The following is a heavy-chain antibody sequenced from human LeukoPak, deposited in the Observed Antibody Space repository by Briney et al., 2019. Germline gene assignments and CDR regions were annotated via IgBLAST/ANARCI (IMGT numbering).Heavy chain of an antibody. J-gene: IGHJ4*02. CDR3: ARESGYSGSYWGLN. Sequence: SETLSLTCTVSGYSISSGYYWGWIRQPPGKGLEWIGSIYHSGSTYYNPSLKSRVTISVDTSKNQFSLKLSSVTAADTAVYYCARESGYSGSYWGLNWGQGTLVTVSS. D-gene: IGHD1-26*01. CDR1: GYSISSGYY. CDR2: IYHSGST. V-gene: IGHV4-38-2*02.